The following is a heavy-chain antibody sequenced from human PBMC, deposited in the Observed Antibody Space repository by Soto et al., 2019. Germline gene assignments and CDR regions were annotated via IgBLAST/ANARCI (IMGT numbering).Heavy chain of an antibody. CDR2: IYYSGTT. J-gene: IGHJ6*02. Sequence: SETLSLTCTVSGGSVSSGSYYWTWLRQPPGKGLEWLGYIYYSGTTNYNPPLKSRITISVDTSGNQFSLKLSSVTAADTAVYFCARTYCTTTACQAHGLDVWGQGTTVTVS. CDR1: GGSVSSGSYY. V-gene: IGHV4-61*01. CDR3: ARTYCTTTACQAHGLDV. D-gene: IGHD4-4*01.